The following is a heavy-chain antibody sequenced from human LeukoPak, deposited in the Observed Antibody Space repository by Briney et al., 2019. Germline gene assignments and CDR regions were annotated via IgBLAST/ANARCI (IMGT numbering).Heavy chain of an antibody. CDR3: ARETIAAAEGSRLRWFDP. CDR1: GYTFTGYY. J-gene: IGHJ5*02. CDR2: INTNTGNP. V-gene: IGHV7-4-1*02. D-gene: IGHD6-13*01. Sequence: ASVKVSCKASGYTFTGYYMHWVRQAPGQGLEWMGWINTNTGNPTYAQGFTGRFVFSLDTSVSTAYLQISSLKSEDTAVYYCARETIAAAEGSRLRWFDPWGQGTLVTVSS.